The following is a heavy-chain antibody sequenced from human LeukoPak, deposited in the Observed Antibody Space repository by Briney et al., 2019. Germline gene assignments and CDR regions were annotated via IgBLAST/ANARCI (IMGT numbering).Heavy chain of an antibody. Sequence: PSQTLSLTCTVSAGSTSGGEHYWSWIRQPPGKGLEWIGYISESGSTYYNPSLRSRLAISVDTPKNQFTLNLSSVTGADTAVYFCARSQGPGSYYYFYGMDVWGKGTTVTVSS. V-gene: IGHV4-30-4*01. J-gene: IGHJ6*04. CDR2: ISESGST. CDR3: ARSQGPGSYYYFYGMDV. CDR1: AGSTSGGEHY. D-gene: IGHD1-26*01.